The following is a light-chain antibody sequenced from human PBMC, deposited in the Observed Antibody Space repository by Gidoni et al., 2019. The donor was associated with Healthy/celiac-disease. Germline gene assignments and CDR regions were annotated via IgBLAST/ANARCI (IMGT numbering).Light chain of an antibody. Sequence: DIVMPQSPLSLPVTPGEPASISCRSSQSLLHSTGYTYLDWYLQKPGQSPQLLIYLGSNRASGVPDRFSGSGSGTDFTLKISRVEAEDVGVYYCMQALQTQYTCXQXTKLEIK. CDR2: LGS. V-gene: IGKV2-28*01. CDR3: MQALQTQYT. CDR1: QSLLHSTGYTY. J-gene: IGKJ2*01.